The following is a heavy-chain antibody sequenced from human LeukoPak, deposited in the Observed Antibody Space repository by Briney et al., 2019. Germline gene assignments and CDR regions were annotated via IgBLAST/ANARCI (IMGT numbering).Heavy chain of an antibody. CDR2: IYYSGST. D-gene: IGHD6-6*01. CDR3: ARGFVSYFYMDV. CDR1: GGSITIYY. Sequence: SETLSLTCTVSGGSITIYYWSWLRQPPGKGLEWIGYIYYSGSTNYNPSLKSRVTISVDTSKNQFSLKLSSVTAADRAVYYCARGFVSYFYMDVWGKGTTVTVFS. V-gene: IGHV4-59*01. J-gene: IGHJ6*03.